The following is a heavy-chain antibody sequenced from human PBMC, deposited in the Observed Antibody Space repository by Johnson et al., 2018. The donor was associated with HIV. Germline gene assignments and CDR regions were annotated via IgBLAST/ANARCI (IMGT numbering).Heavy chain of an antibody. V-gene: IGHV3-66*01. CDR2: IYSDGST. CDR3: AKDLGNWDSPRSAFDM. J-gene: IGHJ3*02. D-gene: IGHD1/OR15-1a*01. Sequence: IYSDGSTYYADSVQGRFTLSRDNSQNTLYLQMNSLRAEETAVYYCAKDLGNWDSPRSAFDMWGQGTMVTVSS.